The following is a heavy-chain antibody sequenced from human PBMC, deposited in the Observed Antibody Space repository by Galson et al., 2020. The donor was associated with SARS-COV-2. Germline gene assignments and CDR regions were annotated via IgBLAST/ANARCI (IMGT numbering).Heavy chain of an antibody. Sequence: GGFLRLSCAASAFTFSSYGMHWVRQAPGKGLEWVALIWNDGSRQYYADSVKGRFTISRDNAKNTLSLQMNSLTVEDTGVYHCARDRVFGVVIDYYYFGLDVWGQGTTVTVSS. J-gene: IGHJ6*02. CDR2: IWNDGSRQ. CDR3: ARDRVFGVVIDYYYFGLDV. D-gene: IGHD3-3*01. CDR1: AFTFSSYG. V-gene: IGHV3-33*01.